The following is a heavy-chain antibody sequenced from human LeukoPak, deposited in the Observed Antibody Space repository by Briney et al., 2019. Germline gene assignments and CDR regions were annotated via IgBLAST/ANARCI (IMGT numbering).Heavy chain of an antibody. Sequence: PGGSLRLSCAASGFTFNNYNMNWVRQAPGRGLEWVSYISSSSSAKYYADSVKGRFAISRDNVKNSLFLQMNSLRAEDTAVYYCATIYGDYGYWGQGTLVTVSS. CDR1: GFTFNNYN. J-gene: IGHJ4*02. CDR2: ISSSSSAK. V-gene: IGHV3-48*01. CDR3: ATIYGDYGY. D-gene: IGHD4-17*01.